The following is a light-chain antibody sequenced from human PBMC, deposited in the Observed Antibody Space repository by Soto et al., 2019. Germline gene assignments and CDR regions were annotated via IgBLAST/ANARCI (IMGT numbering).Light chain of an antibody. Sequence: QSALTQPPSASGTPGQRVTISCSGSSSNIGSNDVTWYQHLPGTAPKLLIYSLNQRPSGVPDRFSGSKSGTSASLAISGLQSEDEADYYCAAWDDSLSGWVFGGGTQLTVL. CDR3: AAWDDSLSGWV. V-gene: IGLV1-44*01. CDR2: SLN. CDR1: SSNIGSND. J-gene: IGLJ3*02.